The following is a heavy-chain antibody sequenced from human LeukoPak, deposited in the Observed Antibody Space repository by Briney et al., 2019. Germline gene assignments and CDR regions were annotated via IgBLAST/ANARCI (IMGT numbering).Heavy chain of an antibody. CDR1: GFTFSSYA. J-gene: IGHJ4*02. CDR3: ARDGRRDGYNGG. D-gene: IGHD5-24*01. CDR2: ISGSGGST. V-gene: IGHV3-23*01. Sequence: GGSLRLSCAASGFTFSSYAMSWVRQAPGKGLEWVSAISGSGGSTYYADSVKGRFTISRDNSKNTLYLQMNSLRAEDTAVYYCARDGRRDGYNGGWGQGTLVTVSS.